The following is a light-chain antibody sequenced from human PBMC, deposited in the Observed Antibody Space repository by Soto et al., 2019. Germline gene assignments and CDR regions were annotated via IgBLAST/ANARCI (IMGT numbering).Light chain of an antibody. J-gene: IGKJ1*01. CDR3: QHFGYPQWT. CDR1: QTGDNWY. V-gene: IGKV3-20*01. CDR2: SVS. Sequence: MILTQSPGTLSLSPGERATLSCRASQTGDNWYLAWYQQRPGQAPRLLIYSVSIRATGIPDRFSGSGSGTDFTLTISRLEPEDSAVYFCQHFGYPQWTFGQGTKIEIK.